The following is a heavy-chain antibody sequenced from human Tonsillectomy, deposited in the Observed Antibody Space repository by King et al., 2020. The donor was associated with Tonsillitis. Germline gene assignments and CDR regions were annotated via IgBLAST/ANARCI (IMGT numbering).Heavy chain of an antibody. Sequence: VQLQESGPGLVKPSETLSLTCIVSGGSISRYYWSWIRQSPGKGLEWIGYIDYSGSTNYNPSLKSRVTISVDTSKNQFSLKVSPVTAADTAVYYCARDFGDFWSGNWFDPWGQGTLVTVSS. CDR2: IDYSGST. D-gene: IGHD3-3*01. V-gene: IGHV4-59*01. J-gene: IGHJ5*02. CDR1: GGSISRYY. CDR3: ARDFGDFWSGNWFDP.